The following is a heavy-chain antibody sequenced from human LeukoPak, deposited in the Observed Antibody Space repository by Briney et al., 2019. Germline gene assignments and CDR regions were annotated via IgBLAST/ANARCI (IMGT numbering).Heavy chain of an antibody. Sequence: ASETLSLTCAVYGGSFSGYYWSWIRQPPGKGLEWIGEINHSGSTNYNPPLKSRVTISVDTSKNQFSLKLSSVTAADTAVYYCARMAPGYGDPLDYWGQGTLVTVSS. D-gene: IGHD4-17*01. J-gene: IGHJ4*02. CDR2: INHSGST. CDR3: ARMAPGYGDPLDY. V-gene: IGHV4-34*01. CDR1: GGSFSGYY.